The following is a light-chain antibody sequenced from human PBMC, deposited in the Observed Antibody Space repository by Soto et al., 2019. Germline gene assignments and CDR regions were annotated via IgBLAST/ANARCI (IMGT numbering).Light chain of an antibody. CDR3: QQYDDLPRS. J-gene: IGKJ3*01. CDR2: DAS. Sequence: DIQMTQSPSSLSASVGDRVTITCQASQDISNYLNWYRQKPGKAPKLLIYDASNLETGVPSRFSGSGSGTEFTFTISSLQTEDVATYYCQQYDDLPRSFGPGTKVDIK. CDR1: QDISNY. V-gene: IGKV1-33*01.